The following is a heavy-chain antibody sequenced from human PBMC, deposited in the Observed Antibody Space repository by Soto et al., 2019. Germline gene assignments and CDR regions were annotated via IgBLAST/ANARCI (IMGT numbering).Heavy chain of an antibody. D-gene: IGHD4-17*01. V-gene: IGHV4-39*07. CDR1: GGSISSSSYY. J-gene: IGHJ4*02. Sequence: SETLSLTCTVSGGSISSSSYYWCWIRHPPGKGLEWIGSIYYSGSTYYNPSLKSRVTISLDTSNNKFSLKLSSVTAADTAVYYCARSSWDYDLDYWGQGTLVTVSS. CDR3: ARSSWDYDLDY. CDR2: IYYSGST.